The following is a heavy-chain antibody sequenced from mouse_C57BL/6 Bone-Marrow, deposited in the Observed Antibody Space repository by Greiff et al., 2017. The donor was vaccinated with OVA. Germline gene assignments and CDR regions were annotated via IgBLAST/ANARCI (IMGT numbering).Heavy chain of an antibody. CDR3: ARLRADYSNFWFAY. CDR2: ILPGSGST. CDR1: GYTFTGYW. Sequence: QVQLQQSGAELMKPGASVKLSCKATGYTFTGYWIEWVKQRPGHGLEWIGEILPGSGSTNYNEKFKGKATFTADTSSNTAYMQLNSLTTEDSAIYYCARLRADYSNFWFAYWGQGTLVTVSA. V-gene: IGHV1-9*01. J-gene: IGHJ3*01. D-gene: IGHD2-5*01.